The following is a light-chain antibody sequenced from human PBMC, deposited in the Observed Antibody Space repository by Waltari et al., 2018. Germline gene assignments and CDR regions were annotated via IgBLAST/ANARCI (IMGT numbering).Light chain of an antibody. J-gene: IGLJ3*02. Sequence: QSVLTQPPSASGTPGQRVDISCSGSSSNIGSNTVNWYQQLPGTAPKLLIYSNNRRPSGGPDRFSGSKSGTSASLAISGLQSEDEADYYCAAWDDSLNGGVFGGGTKLTVL. CDR2: SNN. V-gene: IGLV1-44*01. CDR1: SSNIGSNT. CDR3: AAWDDSLNGGV.